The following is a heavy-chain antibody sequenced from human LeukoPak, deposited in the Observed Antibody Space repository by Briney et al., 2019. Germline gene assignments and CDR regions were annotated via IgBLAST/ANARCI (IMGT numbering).Heavy chain of an antibody. CDR3: VRDDRRYGDYGYFDY. J-gene: IGHJ4*02. Sequence: PGGSLRLSCVASGFTVRNTYMNWVRQAPGKGLEWVSVIYSGGGTYYADSVKGRFTISRDNSKNTLYLQMNSLRAEDTAVYYCVRDDRRYGDYGYFDYWGQGTLVTVSS. CDR1: GFTVRNTY. CDR2: IYSGGGT. V-gene: IGHV3-66*01. D-gene: IGHD4-17*01.